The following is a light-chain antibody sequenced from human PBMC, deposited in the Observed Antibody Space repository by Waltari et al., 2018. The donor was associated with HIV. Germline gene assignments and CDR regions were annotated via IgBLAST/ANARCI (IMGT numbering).Light chain of an antibody. CDR3: ATWDDSLIAYV. V-gene: IGLV1-44*01. CDR1: DSYIERHF. CDR2: NNH. J-gene: IGLJ1*01. Sequence: QSVLSQPPSASGTSGQTVTISCSGNDSYIERHFLTWYRQPPGAAPSLLIYNNHQRPSGVPDRSSGPKSAASASLAITGLRSEDEGDYYCATWDDSLIAYVFGSGTRVTV.